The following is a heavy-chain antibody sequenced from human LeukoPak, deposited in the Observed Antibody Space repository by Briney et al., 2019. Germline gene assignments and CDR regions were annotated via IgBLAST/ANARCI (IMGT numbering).Heavy chain of an antibody. V-gene: IGHV4-34*01. CDR3: ARGLFSGLPRATTSQFDY. D-gene: IGHD6-19*01. J-gene: IGHJ4*02. CDR1: GGSFSGYS. Sequence: SSETLSLTCAVYGGSFSGYSWTWIRQPPGKGLEWIGEIKDSGSPTFNPSLKSRVTMSVDTSNNQFSVRLSSLTAADTAVYYCARGLFSGLPRATTSQFDYWGQGTLVTVSS. CDR2: IKDSGSP.